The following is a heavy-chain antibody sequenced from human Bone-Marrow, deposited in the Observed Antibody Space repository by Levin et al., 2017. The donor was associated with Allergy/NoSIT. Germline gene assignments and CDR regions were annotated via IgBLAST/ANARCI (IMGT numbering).Heavy chain of an antibody. Sequence: PGGSLRLSCKASGGIFRDYIFSWVRQAPGQGPEWMGGFIPIFGTTDYSKKFQGRVTITADESTTTAYMELSNLRSEDTAVYYCASRSSDRLYGMDVWGQGTTVTVSS. CDR3: ASRSSDRLYGMDV. D-gene: IGHD2-2*01. V-gene: IGHV1-69*01. CDR2: FIPIFGTT. CDR1: GGIFRDYI. J-gene: IGHJ6*01.